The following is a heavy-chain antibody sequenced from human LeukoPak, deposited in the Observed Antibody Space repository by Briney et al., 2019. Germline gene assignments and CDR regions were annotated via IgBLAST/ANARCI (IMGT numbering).Heavy chain of an antibody. J-gene: IGHJ4*02. V-gene: IGHV3-21*01. CDR3: ARGGRYCSSSSCHLGDY. CDR1: GFTFSSYS. D-gene: IGHD2-2*01. Sequence: PGGSLRLSCAASGFTFSSYSMNWVRQAPGKGLEWVSSISSSSSYIYYADSVKGRFTISRDNAKNSLYLQMNSLRAEDTAVYYCARGGRYCSSSSCHLGDYWGQGTLVTVSS. CDR2: ISSSSSYI.